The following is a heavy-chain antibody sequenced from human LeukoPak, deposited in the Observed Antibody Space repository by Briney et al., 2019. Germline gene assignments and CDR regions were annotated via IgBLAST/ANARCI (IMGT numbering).Heavy chain of an antibody. CDR3: ANSHSSSWAYFDY. CDR2: ISYDGSNK. J-gene: IGHJ4*02. Sequence: SGGSLRLSCAASEFTFSSYGMHWVRQAPGKGLGWVAVISYDGSNKYYADSVKGRFTISRDNSKNTLYLEMNSLRAEDTAVYYCANSHSSSWAYFDYWGQGTLVTVSS. D-gene: IGHD6-13*01. CDR1: EFTFSSYG. V-gene: IGHV3-30*18.